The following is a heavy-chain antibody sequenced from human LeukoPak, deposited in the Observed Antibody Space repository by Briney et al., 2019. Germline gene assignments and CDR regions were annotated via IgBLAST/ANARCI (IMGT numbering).Heavy chain of an antibody. CDR2: ISSSSSYI. Sequence: GGSLRLSCAASGFTFSSYSMNWVRQAPGKGLEWVSSISSSSSYIYYADSVKGRFTISRDNAKNSLYLQMNSLRAEDTAVYYCARACYSSSWPLLDWGQGTLVTVSS. CDR1: GFTFSSYS. V-gene: IGHV3-21*01. J-gene: IGHJ4*02. D-gene: IGHD6-13*01. CDR3: ARACYSSSWPLLD.